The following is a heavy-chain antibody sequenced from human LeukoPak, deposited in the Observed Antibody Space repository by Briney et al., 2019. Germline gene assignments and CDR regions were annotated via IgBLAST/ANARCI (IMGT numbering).Heavy chain of an antibody. CDR2: IYHSGST. J-gene: IGHJ5*02. CDR1: GGSISSGYY. D-gene: IGHD2-2*01. Sequence: PSETLSLTCTVSGGSISSGYYWGWIRQPPGKGLEWIGSIYHSGSTYYNPSLKSRVTISVDTSKNQFSLKLSSVTAADTAVYYCARISCSSTSCYLNWFDPWGQGTLVTVSS. V-gene: IGHV4-38-2*02. CDR3: ARISCSSTSCYLNWFDP.